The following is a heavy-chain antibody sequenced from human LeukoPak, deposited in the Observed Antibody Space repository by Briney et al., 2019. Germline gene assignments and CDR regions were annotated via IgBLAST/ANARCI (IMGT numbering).Heavy chain of an antibody. V-gene: IGHV3-23*01. D-gene: IGHD3-3*01. Sequence: GGSLRLSCAASGFTFSSYAMSWVRQTPGKGLEWVSGITASGGSTYHADSVKGRFTISRDNSINTLNLQMNNLRAEDAAIYYCAKGLGFWSGYYTPFDYWGQGSSVTVSS. CDR3: AKGLGFWSGYYTPFDY. J-gene: IGHJ4*02. CDR2: ITASGGST. CDR1: GFTFSSYA.